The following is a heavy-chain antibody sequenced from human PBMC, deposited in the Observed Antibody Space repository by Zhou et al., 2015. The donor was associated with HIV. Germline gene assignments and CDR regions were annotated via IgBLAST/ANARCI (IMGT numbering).Heavy chain of an antibody. J-gene: IGHJ4*02. Sequence: QVQLVQSGAEVKKPGSSVKVSCKASGGTFSSYAISWVRQAPGQGLEWMGGIIPIFGTANYAQKFQGRVTITADESTSTAYMELSSLRSEDTAVYYCARVLEDDFWSGYPKKYYFDYWGQGTLVTVSS. V-gene: IGHV1-69*01. CDR3: ARVLEDDFWSGYPKKYYFDY. CDR2: IIPIFGTA. CDR1: GGTFSSYA. D-gene: IGHD3-3*01.